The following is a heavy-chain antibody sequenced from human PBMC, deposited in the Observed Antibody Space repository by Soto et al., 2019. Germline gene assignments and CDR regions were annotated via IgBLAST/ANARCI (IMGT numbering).Heavy chain of an antibody. CDR1: EGTFSSNG. Sequence: QVQLVQSGAEVKKPGSSVKVSCPASEGTFSSNGISWVRQAPGQGLEWMGRILPILFITNYAQKFQGRVTITADEFTSPAYMELSGLRSEDTAVYYCASERLHTEYFHNWGQGTVVTVSS. CDR2: ILPILFIT. J-gene: IGHJ1*01. V-gene: IGHV1-69*04. CDR3: ASERLHTEYFHN.